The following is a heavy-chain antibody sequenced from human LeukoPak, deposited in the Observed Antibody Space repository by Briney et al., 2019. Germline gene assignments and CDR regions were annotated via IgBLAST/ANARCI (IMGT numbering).Heavy chain of an antibody. V-gene: IGHV4-59*01. CDR3: ARSCCSSTSCYVHAFDI. Sequence: SETLSLTCTGSGGSISSYYWSWIRQPPGKGLEWSGCIYYSGSTNYKPSPKSRVTILVHTTKNQFSLKLSSVTAADTAVYYCARSCCSSTSCYVHAFDIWGQGTMVTVCS. J-gene: IGHJ3*02. D-gene: IGHD2-2*01. CDR1: GGSISSYY. CDR2: IYYSGST.